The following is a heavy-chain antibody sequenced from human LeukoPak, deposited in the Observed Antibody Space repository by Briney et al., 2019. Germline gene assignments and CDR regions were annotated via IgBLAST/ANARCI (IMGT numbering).Heavy chain of an antibody. J-gene: IGHJ4*02. CDR1: GFTFSSYW. D-gene: IGHD5-24*01. V-gene: IGHV3-74*01. CDR2: INSDGSST. Sequence: GGSLRLSCAASGFTFSSYWMHWVRQAPGKGLVWVSRINSDGSSTSYADSVKGRFTISRDNAKNTLYLQMNSLRAEDTAVYYCARGSGESRWLQLPPDYRGQGTLVTVSS. CDR3: ARGSGESRWLQLPPDY.